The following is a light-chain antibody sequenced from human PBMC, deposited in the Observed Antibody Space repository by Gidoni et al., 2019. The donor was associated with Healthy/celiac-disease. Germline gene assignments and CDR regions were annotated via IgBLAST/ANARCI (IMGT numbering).Light chain of an antibody. V-gene: IGLV3-25*03. CDR2: KDS. CDR3: QSADSSDTWV. J-gene: IGLJ3*02. Sequence: SFELTQPPSVSVSPGQTARITCSGDALPKQYVYWSQQKPGQAPVLVIYKDSERPSGIPERFSGSSSGTMVTLTISGVQAEDEADYYCQSADSSDTWVFGGGTKLTVL. CDR1: ALPKQY.